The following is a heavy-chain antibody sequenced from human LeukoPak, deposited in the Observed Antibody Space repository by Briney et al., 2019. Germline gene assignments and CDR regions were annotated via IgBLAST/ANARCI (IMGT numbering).Heavy chain of an antibody. V-gene: IGHV3-30-3*02. CDR2: ISYDGSNK. CDR1: GFTFSSYA. CDR3: AKWKYSNSGIDDY. Sequence: GGSLRLSCAASGFTFSSYAMHWVRQAPGKGLEWVAVISYDGSNKYYADSVKGRFTISRDNSKNTLYLQMNSLRAKDTAVYYCAKWKYSNSGIDDYWGQGTLVTVSS. J-gene: IGHJ4*02. D-gene: IGHD6-6*01.